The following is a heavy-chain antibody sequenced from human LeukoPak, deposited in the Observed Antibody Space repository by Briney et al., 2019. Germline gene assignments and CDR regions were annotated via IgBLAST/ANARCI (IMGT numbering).Heavy chain of an antibody. CDR1: GLTFSSSW. V-gene: IGHV3-7*01. CDR3: ARDLAYSRLDY. CDR2: INPEGSEK. Sequence: GGSLRLSCAVSGLTFSSSWMDWLRQAPGKGLEWVASINPEGSEKYSADSVKGRFTISRDNAKNSLYLQMDSLRVEDTAFYYCARDLAYSRLDYWGQGMLVTVSS. D-gene: IGHD5-18*01. J-gene: IGHJ4*02.